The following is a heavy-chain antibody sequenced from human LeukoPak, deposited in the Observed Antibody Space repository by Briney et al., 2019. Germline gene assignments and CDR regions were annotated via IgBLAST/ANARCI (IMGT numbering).Heavy chain of an antibody. Sequence: PGGSLRLSCAASGFSVSLNYMNWVRQAPGKGLEWVSILYSGSDTYYADSVKGRFTISRDSSKNMLFLHMNSLRAEDTAVYYCARVGDHFRWYLDLWGRGTLVTVSS. CDR1: GFSVSLNY. D-gene: IGHD3-3*02. J-gene: IGHJ2*01. CDR3: ARVGDHFRWYLDL. V-gene: IGHV3-53*01. CDR2: LYSGSDT.